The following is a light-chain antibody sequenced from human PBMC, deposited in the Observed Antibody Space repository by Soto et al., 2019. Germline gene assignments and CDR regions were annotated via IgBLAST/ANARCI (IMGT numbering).Light chain of an antibody. CDR3: QSFDSSLSGCV. V-gene: IGLV1-40*01. CDR1: SSNIGAGYD. J-gene: IGLJ1*01. Sequence: QSVLTQPSSVSGAPGQRVTISCTGSSSNIGAGYDVHWYHQLPGTAPKLLIYGNNNRPSGVPDRFSGSKSGTSASLAITGLQPDDEADYYCQSFDSSLSGCVFGTGTKLTVL. CDR2: GNN.